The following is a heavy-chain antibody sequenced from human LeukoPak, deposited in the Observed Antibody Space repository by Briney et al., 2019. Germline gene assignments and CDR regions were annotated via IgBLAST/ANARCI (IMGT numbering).Heavy chain of an antibody. CDR2: ISGSGGST. Sequence: GALRLSCAASGFTFSSYAMSWVRQAPGKGLEWVSAISGSGGSTYYADSVKGRFTISRDNSKNTLYLQMNSLRAEDTAVYYCAKDFYEFSSSSILDYWGQGTLVTVSS. J-gene: IGHJ4*02. CDR1: GFTFSSYA. CDR3: AKDFYEFSSSSILDY. D-gene: IGHD6-6*01. V-gene: IGHV3-23*01.